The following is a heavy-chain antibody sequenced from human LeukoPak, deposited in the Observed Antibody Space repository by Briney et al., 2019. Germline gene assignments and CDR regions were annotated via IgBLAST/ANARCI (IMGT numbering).Heavy chain of an antibody. Sequence: PGGTLRLSCAASGFTFSYYSMNWVRQAPGKGLEWVSYISSRSSTLYYAASVKGRFTISRDNAKNSLYLQMNSLRDEDTAVYYCARDLAAAARDWGQGTLVTVSS. J-gene: IGHJ4*02. CDR3: ARDLAAAARD. V-gene: IGHV3-48*02. D-gene: IGHD6-13*01. CDR1: GFTFSYYS. CDR2: ISSRSSTL.